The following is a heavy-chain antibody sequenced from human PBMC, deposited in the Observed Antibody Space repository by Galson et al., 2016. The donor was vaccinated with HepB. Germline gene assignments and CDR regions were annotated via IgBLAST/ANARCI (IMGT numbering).Heavy chain of an antibody. J-gene: IGHJ4*02. V-gene: IGHV3-53*01. CDR3: ARRKQYCSDPSCHELGWAFDV. Sequence: TYYADSVKGRFTVSSDYSKNTLYLQMNSLRPEDTAVYYCARRKQYCSDPSCHELGWAFDVWGQGSLVTVSS. CDR2: T. D-gene: IGHD2-2*01.